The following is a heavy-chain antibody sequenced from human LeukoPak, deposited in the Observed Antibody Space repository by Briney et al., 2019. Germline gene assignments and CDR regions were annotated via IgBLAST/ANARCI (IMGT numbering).Heavy chain of an antibody. V-gene: IGHV3-7*03. Sequence: PGGSLRLSCAASGLTFSSYWMSWVRRAPGKGLECVANIKQDGSEKYYVDSVKGRFTISRDNAKNSLYLQMNSLRAEDTAVYYCTRTRTAFDFWGQGTMITVSS. J-gene: IGHJ3*01. CDR1: GLTFSSYW. CDR3: TRTRTAFDF. CDR2: IKQDGSEK.